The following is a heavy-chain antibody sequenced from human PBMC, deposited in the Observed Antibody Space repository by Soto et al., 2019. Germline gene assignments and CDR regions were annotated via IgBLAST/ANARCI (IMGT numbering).Heavy chain of an antibody. CDR3: ARGRSIAAPSTKLNWFDP. CDR1: GGSFSGYY. J-gene: IGHJ5*02. Sequence: SETLSLTCAVYGGSFSGYYWSWIRRPPGKGLEWIGEINHSGSTNYNPSLKSRVTISVDTSKNQFSLKLSSVTAADTAVYYCARGRSIAAPSTKLNWFDPWGQGTLVTVSS. CDR2: INHSGST. V-gene: IGHV4-34*01. D-gene: IGHD6-6*01.